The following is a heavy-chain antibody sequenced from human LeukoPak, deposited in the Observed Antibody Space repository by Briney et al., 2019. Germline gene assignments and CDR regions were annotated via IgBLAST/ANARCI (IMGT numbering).Heavy chain of an antibody. CDR1: GGSFSGYY. CDR3: ARARPILTGPYYYYGMDV. D-gene: IGHD3-9*01. V-gene: IGHV4-34*01. CDR2: INHSGST. J-gene: IGHJ6*04. Sequence: PSETLSLTCAVYGGSFSGYYWNWIRQPPGKGLEWIGEINHSGSTNYNPSLKSRVTISVDTSKNQFSLKLSSVTAAGAAVYYCARARPILTGPYYYYGMDVWGKGTTVTVSS.